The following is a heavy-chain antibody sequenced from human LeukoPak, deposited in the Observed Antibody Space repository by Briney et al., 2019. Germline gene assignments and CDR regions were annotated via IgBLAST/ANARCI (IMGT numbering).Heavy chain of an antibody. Sequence: SETLSLICTVSGGSISSHYWSWIRQPPGKGLEWIGYIYYSGSTNYNPSLKSRVTISVDTSKNQFSLKLSSVTAADTAVYYCAREYYYDSSGYSAFDIWGQGTMVTVSS. CDR2: IYYSGST. CDR3: AREYYYDSSGYSAFDI. V-gene: IGHV4-59*11. D-gene: IGHD3-22*01. J-gene: IGHJ3*02. CDR1: GGSISSHY.